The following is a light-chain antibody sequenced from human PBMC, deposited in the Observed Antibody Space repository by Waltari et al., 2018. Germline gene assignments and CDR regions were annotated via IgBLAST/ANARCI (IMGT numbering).Light chain of an antibody. CDR1: QSIFYSSNNKNY. J-gene: IGKJ4*01. CDR3: QQFYSTPLT. V-gene: IGKV4-1*01. Sequence: DIVMTQSPDSLAVSLGERATINCKSSQSIFYSSNNKNYLAWYQQKPGQPPKLLIYWASTRESGVPDRFSGTGSGTDFTLTISSLQAGDVAVYYCQQFYSTPLTFGGGTKVEIK. CDR2: WAS.